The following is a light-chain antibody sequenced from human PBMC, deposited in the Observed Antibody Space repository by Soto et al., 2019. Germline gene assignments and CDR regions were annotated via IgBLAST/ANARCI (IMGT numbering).Light chain of an antibody. J-gene: IGKJ4*01. CDR1: QSITRY. CDR2: DAS. V-gene: IGKV3-11*01. CDR3: QQRSNLPLT. Sequence: EVVLTQSPATLSLSPGERATLSCRASQSITRYLAWYQLKPGQAPRLLIYDASNRATGIPARFSGSGSGTDFTLTISSLEPEDFAVYYCQQRSNLPLTFGGGTKVEIK.